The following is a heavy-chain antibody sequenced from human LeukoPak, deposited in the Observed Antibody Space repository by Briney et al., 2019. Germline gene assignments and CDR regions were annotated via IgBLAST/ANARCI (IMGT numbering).Heavy chain of an antibody. D-gene: IGHD2-15*01. V-gene: IGHV1-46*01. J-gene: IGHJ4*02. CDR1: GCTFTSYY. CDR3: ARGYCSGGTCYSADY. CDR2: INPSGGTT. Sequence: ASVKVSCKASGCTFTSYYMHWVRQAPGQGLEWMGIINPSGGTTSYAQKFQGRVTMTRDTSTSTVYMELSSLRSEDTAVYYCARGYCSGGTCYSADYWGQGTLVTVSS.